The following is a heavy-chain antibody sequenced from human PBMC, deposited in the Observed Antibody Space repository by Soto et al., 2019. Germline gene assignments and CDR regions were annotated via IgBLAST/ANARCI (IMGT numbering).Heavy chain of an antibody. Sequence: ASVKVSCKASGYTFTSYDINWVRQATGQGLEWMGWMNPNSGNTGYAQKFQGRVTMTRNTSINTAYMELSSLRSEDTAVYYCARPITMVRGVISYNYYYYGMDVWGQGTTVTVSS. D-gene: IGHD3-10*01. J-gene: IGHJ6*02. CDR3: ARPITMVRGVISYNYYYYGMDV. CDR2: MNPNSGNT. CDR1: GYTFTSYD. V-gene: IGHV1-8*01.